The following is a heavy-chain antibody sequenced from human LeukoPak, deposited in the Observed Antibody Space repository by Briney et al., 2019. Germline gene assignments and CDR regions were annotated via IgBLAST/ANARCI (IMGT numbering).Heavy chain of an antibody. Sequence: SETLSLTCTVSGGSISSSSYYWGWIRQPPGKGLEWIGSIYYSGSTYYSPSLKSRVTISVDRSKNQFSLKLSSVTAADTAVYYCARGYCSGGSCYLPFDYWGQGTLVTVSS. V-gene: IGHV4-39*07. CDR2: IYYSGST. J-gene: IGHJ4*02. D-gene: IGHD2-15*01. CDR1: GGSISSSSYY. CDR3: ARGYCSGGSCYLPFDY.